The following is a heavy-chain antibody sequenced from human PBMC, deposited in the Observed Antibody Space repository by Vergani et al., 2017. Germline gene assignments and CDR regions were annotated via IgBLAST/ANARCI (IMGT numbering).Heavy chain of an antibody. CDR2: IYYTGAT. J-gene: IGHJ4*02. CDR1: DYSINRGENH. V-gene: IGHV4-30-4*08. CDR3: ARIRAYVDWVMDY. D-gene: IGHD3-9*01. Sequence: QVQLRESGPGLVHPSQTLSLTCVVSDYSINRGENHWTWIRHSPGKGLEWIGYIYYTGATEYHPSLKSRVSMSFDTSKKQFSLNLRSVTAADTAVYFCARIRAYVDWVMDYWGQGTLVTGPS.